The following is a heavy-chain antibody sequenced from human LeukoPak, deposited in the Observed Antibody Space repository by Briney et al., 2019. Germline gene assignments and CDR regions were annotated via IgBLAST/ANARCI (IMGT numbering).Heavy chain of an antibody. J-gene: IGHJ4*02. D-gene: IGHD1-26*01. Sequence: GGSLRLSCAASGFTFESYGVAWVRQARGEGLEWVTYIKGGGRETYYVVCVEGRFTISRENAKSSLYLHMNALRVEHSVILYFAMGGSRGSFDIWGQGALVTVSS. V-gene: IGHV3-7*01. CDR3: AMGGSRGSFDI. CDR1: GFTFESYG. CDR2: IKGGGRET.